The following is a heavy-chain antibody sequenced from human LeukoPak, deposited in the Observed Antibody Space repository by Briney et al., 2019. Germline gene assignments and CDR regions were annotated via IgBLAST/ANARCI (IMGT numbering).Heavy chain of an antibody. V-gene: IGHV1-46*01. Sequence: ASVKVSCKASGYTFPSYFMHWVRQAPGQGLEWMGIINPTGGSTTYAQKFQGRVTMTRDTSTSTVYMELSSLRSDDTAVYYCVRTAARRFDYWGQGTLVTVSS. D-gene: IGHD6-6*01. CDR2: INPTGGST. CDR1: GYTFPSYF. CDR3: VRTAARRFDY. J-gene: IGHJ4*02.